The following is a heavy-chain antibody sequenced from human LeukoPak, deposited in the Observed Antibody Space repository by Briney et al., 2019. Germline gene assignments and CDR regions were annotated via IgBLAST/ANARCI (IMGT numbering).Heavy chain of an antibody. CDR2: INPSGGST. Sequence: ASVKVSCKASGYTFTSYYMHWVRQAPGQGPEWMGIINPSGGSTSYAQKFQGRVTMTRDMSTSTVYMELSSLRSEDTAVYYCARWAVATRGGNYFDYWGQGTLVTVSS. V-gene: IGHV1-46*01. CDR3: ARWAVATRGGNYFDY. CDR1: GYTFTSYY. J-gene: IGHJ4*02. D-gene: IGHD5-12*01.